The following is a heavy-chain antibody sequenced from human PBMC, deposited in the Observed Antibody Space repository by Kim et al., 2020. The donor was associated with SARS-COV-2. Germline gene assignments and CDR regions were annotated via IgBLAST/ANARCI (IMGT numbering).Heavy chain of an antibody. CDR3: ARAYLGGIAAAGPLPDFDY. J-gene: IGHJ4*02. V-gene: IGHV3-33*05. D-gene: IGHD6-13*01. CDR2: ISYDGSNK. Sequence: GGSLRLSCAASGFTFSSYGMHWVRQAPGKGLEWVAVISYDGSNKYYADSVKGRFTISRDNSKNTLYLQMNSLRAEDTAVYYCARAYLGGIAAAGPLPDFDYWGQGTLVTVSS. CDR1: GFTFSSYG.